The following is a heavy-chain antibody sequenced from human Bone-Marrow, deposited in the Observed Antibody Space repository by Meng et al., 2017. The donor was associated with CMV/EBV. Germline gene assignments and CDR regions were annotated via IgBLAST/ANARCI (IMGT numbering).Heavy chain of an antibody. V-gene: IGHV1-2*02. CDR3: ARGLLPRRGIGSYYDFDY. Sequence: ASVKVSCKASGYTFTGYYMHWVRQAPGQGLEWMGWINPNSGGTNYAQKFQGRVTMTRDTSISTAYMELSRLRSDDTAVYYCARGLLPRRGIGSYYDFDYWGQGTLVTVSS. D-gene: IGHD1-26*01. CDR1: GYTFTGYY. CDR2: INPNSGGT. J-gene: IGHJ4*02.